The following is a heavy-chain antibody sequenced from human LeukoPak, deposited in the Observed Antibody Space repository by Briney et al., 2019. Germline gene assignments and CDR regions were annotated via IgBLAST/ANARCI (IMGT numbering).Heavy chain of an antibody. D-gene: IGHD3-22*01. CDR1: GFTFSSYE. V-gene: IGHV3-48*03. Sequence: GGSLRLSCAASGFTFSSYEMNGVRQAPGKGLEWVSYISSSGSTIYYADSVKGRFTISRDNAKNSLYLQMNSLRAEDTAVYYCASGLGYSSGYYYEVYDYWGQGTLVTVSS. J-gene: IGHJ4*02. CDR2: ISSSGSTI. CDR3: ASGLGYSSGYYYEVYDY.